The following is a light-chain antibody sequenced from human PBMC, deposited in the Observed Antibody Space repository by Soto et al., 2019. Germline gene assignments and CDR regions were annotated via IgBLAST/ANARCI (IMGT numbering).Light chain of an antibody. J-gene: IGKJ5*01. CDR2: YAS. CDR1: QSVNSS. V-gene: IGKV3-11*01. Sequence: VLTQSPDTLSLFPRPRATLSSRASQSVNSSLAWYQQKPGQPPRLLIYYASNRATGIPSRFSGSGSGTDFTLTISSLEPEDSAVYYCQQRNIWPPITFGQGTRLEIK. CDR3: QQRNIWPPIT.